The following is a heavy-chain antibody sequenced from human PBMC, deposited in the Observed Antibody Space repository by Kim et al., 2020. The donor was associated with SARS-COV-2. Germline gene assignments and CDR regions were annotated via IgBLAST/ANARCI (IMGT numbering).Heavy chain of an antibody. CDR3: ARGVVADATEYYFDY. Sequence: GGSLRLSCAASGFTFSSYSMNWVRQAPGKGLEWVSSISSSSSYIYYEDSVKGRFTISRDNAKNSMYLQMNSLRAEDKAVYYCARGVVADATEYYFDYWG. D-gene: IGHD2-15*01. V-gene: IGHV3-21*01. CDR2: ISSSSSYI. CDR1: GFTFSSYS. J-gene: IGHJ4*01.